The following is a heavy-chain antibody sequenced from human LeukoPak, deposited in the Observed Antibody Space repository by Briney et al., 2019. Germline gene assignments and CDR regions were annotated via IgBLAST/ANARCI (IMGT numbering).Heavy chain of an antibody. Sequence: GGSLRLSCTASGFTFSSYAMSWVRQAPGKGLEWVSAISGSGGSTYSADSVKGRFTISRDNSKNTLYLQMNSLGAEDSAVYYCAKDGWSGRYPDYWGQGTLVTVSS. CDR2: ISGSGGST. D-gene: IGHD1-26*01. J-gene: IGHJ4*02. V-gene: IGHV3-23*01. CDR3: AKDGWSGRYPDY. CDR1: GFTFSSYA.